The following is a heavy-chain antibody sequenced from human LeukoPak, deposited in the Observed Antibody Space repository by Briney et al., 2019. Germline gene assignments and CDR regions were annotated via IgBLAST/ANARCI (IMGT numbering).Heavy chain of an antibody. CDR2: INAGNGNT. V-gene: IGHV1-3*01. CDR3: ARGIEASSGWYVIDY. J-gene: IGHJ4*02. Sequence: GASVKVSCKASGYTFTNYAMHWVRQAPGQRLEWMGWINAGNGNTRYSQKFQGRVTITRDTSATIAYMELSRLRSEDTAVYYCARGIEASSGWYVIDYWGQGTLVIVSS. D-gene: IGHD6-19*01. CDR1: GYTFTNYA.